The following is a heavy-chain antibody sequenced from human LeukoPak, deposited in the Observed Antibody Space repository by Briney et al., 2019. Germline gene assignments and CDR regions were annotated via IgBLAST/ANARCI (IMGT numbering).Heavy chain of an antibody. D-gene: IGHD3-22*01. J-gene: IGHJ5*02. Sequence: ASVRVSCKASGGTFSSYAISWVRQAPGQGLEWMGRIIPILGIANYAQKFQGRVTITADKSTSTAYMELSSLRSEDTAVYYCARAPDYYDSSGYQANWFDPWGQGTLVTVSS. CDR1: GGTFSSYA. CDR3: ARAPDYYDSSGYQANWFDP. CDR2: IIPILGIA. V-gene: IGHV1-69*04.